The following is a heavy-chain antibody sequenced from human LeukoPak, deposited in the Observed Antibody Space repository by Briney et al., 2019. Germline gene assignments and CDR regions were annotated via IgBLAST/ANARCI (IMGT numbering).Heavy chain of an antibody. CDR2: ISGYNGVT. CDR3: ARGGIAARRIDY. V-gene: IGHV1-18*01. J-gene: IGHJ4*02. Sequence: GASVKVSCKTSGYTFTSYGVSWVRQAPGQGLAWMGWISGYNGVTRYPQTFQDRITMTTDTSASTVYMELKNLTSDDTAVYYCARGGIAARRIDYWGQGTLVTVSS. CDR1: GYTFTSYG. D-gene: IGHD6-6*01.